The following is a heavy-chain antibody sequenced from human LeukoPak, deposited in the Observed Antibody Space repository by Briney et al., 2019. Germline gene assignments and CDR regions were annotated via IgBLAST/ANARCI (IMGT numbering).Heavy chain of an antibody. Sequence: PSETLSLTCTVSGGSVRSHYWSWIRQPPGKGLEWIGYMYYSGSTNYNPSLKSRVTISVDTSKNQFSLKLSSVTAADTAVYYCARAQGTIVGAPFAFDIWGQGTMVTVSS. CDR3: ARAQGTIVGAPFAFDI. CDR1: GGSVRSHY. D-gene: IGHD1-26*01. J-gene: IGHJ3*02. V-gene: IGHV4-59*02. CDR2: MYYSGST.